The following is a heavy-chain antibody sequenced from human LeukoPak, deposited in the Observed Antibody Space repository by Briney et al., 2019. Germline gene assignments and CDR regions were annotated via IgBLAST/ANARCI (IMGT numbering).Heavy chain of an antibody. CDR3: ARDPGYYGSGSYLN. V-gene: IGHV3-33*01. Sequence: GGSLRLSCAASGFTCSNSDMHWVRQAPVKGLEWVAVIWYDGSNQYYADSVKGRFNIYRDNSKNTLYLQMNSLRAEDTAVYYCARDPGYYGSGSYLNWGQGTLVTVSS. D-gene: IGHD3-10*01. CDR2: IWYDGSNQ. J-gene: IGHJ4*02. CDR1: GFTCSNSD.